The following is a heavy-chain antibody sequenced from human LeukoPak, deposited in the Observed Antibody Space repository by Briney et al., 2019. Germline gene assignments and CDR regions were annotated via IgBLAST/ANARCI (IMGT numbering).Heavy chain of an antibody. D-gene: IGHD6-19*01. Sequence: GGSLRLSCAASGLSFSTHIMNWVRQAPGQGLEWVSYISSSSSTIYYADSVKGRFTISRDNAKNSLYLQMISLRDEDTAVYYCAGDSSGWDYFDYWGQGALVTVSS. CDR3: AGDSSGWDYFDY. CDR2: ISSSSSTI. V-gene: IGHV3-48*02. J-gene: IGHJ4*02. CDR1: GLSFSTHI.